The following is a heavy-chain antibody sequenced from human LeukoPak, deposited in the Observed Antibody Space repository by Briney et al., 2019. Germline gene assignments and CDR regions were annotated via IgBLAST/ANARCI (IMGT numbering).Heavy chain of an antibody. CDR1: GFTFSDYY. J-gene: IGHJ4*02. D-gene: IGHD2-8*01. Sequence: GRSLRLSCAASGFTFSDYYMSWIRQAPGKGLEWVSYISSSGSTIYYADSVKGRFSISRDNTKNSLYLQLTSLRAEDTALYYCARDLISAGQYSWGQGTLVTVSS. V-gene: IGHV3-11*01. CDR3: ARDLISAGQYS. CDR2: ISSSGSTI.